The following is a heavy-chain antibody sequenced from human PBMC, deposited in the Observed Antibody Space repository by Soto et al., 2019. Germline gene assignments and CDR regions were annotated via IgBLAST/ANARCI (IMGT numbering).Heavy chain of an antibody. V-gene: IGHV4-59*02. CDR1: GGSVTNYY. Sequence: QVQLQESGPGLVKPSETLSLTCSVSGGSVTNYYWSWIRQPPGKGLEWIGYIYYTGSTNYNPSLKSRVTISVDTSKNHFSLNLSSVTAADTAVYYCARSTRGYVGYGSHIDTWGQGTQVTVSS. J-gene: IGHJ5*02. CDR2: IYYTGST. D-gene: IGHD5-12*01. CDR3: ARSTRGYVGYGSHIDT.